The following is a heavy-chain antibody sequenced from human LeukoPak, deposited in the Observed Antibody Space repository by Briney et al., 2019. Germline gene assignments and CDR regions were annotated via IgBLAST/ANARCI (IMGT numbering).Heavy chain of an antibody. CDR1: GFTFSSYA. J-gene: IGHJ4*02. Sequence: QSGGSLRLSCAASGFTFSSYAMSWVRQAPGKGLEWVSAISGGGGSTYYADSVKGRFTISRDNSKDTLYLQMNSLRAEDTAVYYCAKCPYSSSWYAYFDYWGQGTLVTVSS. CDR2: ISGGGGST. D-gene: IGHD6-13*01. V-gene: IGHV3-23*01. CDR3: AKCPYSSSWYAYFDY.